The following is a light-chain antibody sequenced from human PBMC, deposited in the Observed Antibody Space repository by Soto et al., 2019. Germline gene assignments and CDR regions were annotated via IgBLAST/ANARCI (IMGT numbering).Light chain of an antibody. CDR2: AAS. CDR1: QGISSH. J-gene: IGKJ5*01. V-gene: IGKV1-9*01. Sequence: DIQLTQSPSFLSASVGDRVTITCRASQGISSHLAWYQQKPGKAPKLLIYAASPLQSGVPSRFSGSGSGTQFTITINSLQPEDFATYYCRQLNSYPLTVGQGTRLEIK. CDR3: RQLNSYPLT.